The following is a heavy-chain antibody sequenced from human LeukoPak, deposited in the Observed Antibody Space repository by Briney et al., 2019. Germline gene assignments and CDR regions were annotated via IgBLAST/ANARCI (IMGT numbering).Heavy chain of an antibody. Sequence: SETLSLTCTVSGGSISSYYWSWIRQPPGKGLEWVGYIYYSGSTNYNPSLKSRVTTSVDTSKNQFSLKLSSVTAADTAVYYCARDTRAVAATYFDYWGQGTLVTVSS. J-gene: IGHJ4*02. CDR1: GGSISSYY. V-gene: IGHV4-59*12. CDR2: IYYSGST. CDR3: ARDTRAVAATYFDY. D-gene: IGHD2-15*01.